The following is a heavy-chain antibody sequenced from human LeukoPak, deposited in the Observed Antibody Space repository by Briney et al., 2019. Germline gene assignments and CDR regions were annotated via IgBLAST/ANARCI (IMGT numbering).Heavy chain of an antibody. J-gene: IGHJ4*02. D-gene: IGHD3-10*01. CDR3: ARGRYGSGSYIDY. V-gene: IGHV4-39*07. Sequence: PSETLSLTCSVSGGSVFLSYYYWGWVRQPPGKALEWIGSVYYSGTTSSNPSLKSRVTISVDMSKNEFSLRLRSVTAADTAMYYCARGRYGSGSYIDYWGQGTLVTVSS. CDR2: VYYSGTT. CDR1: GGSVFLSYYY.